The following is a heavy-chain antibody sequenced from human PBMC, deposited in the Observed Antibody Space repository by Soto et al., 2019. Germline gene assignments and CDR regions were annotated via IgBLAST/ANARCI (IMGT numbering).Heavy chain of an antibody. V-gene: IGHV3-48*03. D-gene: IGHD4-17*01. CDR2: ISSTGNTI. Sequence: GGSLRLSCAVSGFTFSSFEMNGVRQAPGKGLEWVSYISSTGNTIYYADSVKGRFTISRDNAKNSLYLQMNSLRAGDTAVYYCSRGHDYGDYGRYWGQGTLVTVSS. J-gene: IGHJ4*02. CDR3: SRGHDYGDYGRY. CDR1: GFTFSSFE.